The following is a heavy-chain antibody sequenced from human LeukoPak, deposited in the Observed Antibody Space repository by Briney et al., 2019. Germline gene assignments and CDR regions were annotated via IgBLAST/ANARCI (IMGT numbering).Heavy chain of an antibody. V-gene: IGHV4-4*08. J-gene: IGHJ2*01. CDR2: SYDSWRI. Sequence: SETLSLTCTVSRDSIRRDSWSWIRQPPGKGLESSGYSYDSWRINYNPSLQSRVTISLDTSKNRLSLQLNSVTAADTAVYYCARRIQLWSYWHFDLWGRGTLVTVTS. D-gene: IGHD5-18*01. CDR3: ARRIQLWSYWHFDL. CDR1: RDSIRRDS.